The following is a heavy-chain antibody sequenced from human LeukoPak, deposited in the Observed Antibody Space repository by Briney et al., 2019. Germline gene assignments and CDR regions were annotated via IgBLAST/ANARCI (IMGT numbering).Heavy chain of an antibody. CDR1: GYTFTCYH. J-gene: IGHJ4*02. D-gene: IGHD6-19*01. CDR3: ARVGSGWYEFEY. V-gene: IGHV1-2*04. CDR2: INPNSGGT. Sequence: ASVKVSCKASGYTFTCYHMHWVRQAPGQGLEWMGWINPNSGGTNYAQKFQDWVTMTRDTSISTVYMELSRLKSDDTAMYYCARVGSGWYEFEYWGQGTLVTVSS.